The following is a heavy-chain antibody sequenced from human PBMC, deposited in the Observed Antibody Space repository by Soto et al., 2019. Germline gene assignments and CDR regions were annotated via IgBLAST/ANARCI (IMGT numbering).Heavy chain of an antibody. CDR3: ARRLYYDSSGFEGGGMDV. Sequence: SETLSLTCAVYGGSFSGYYWSWIRQPPGKGLEWIGYTYNSVSTYYNPSLKSRVTISVDTSKNQFSLKLSSVTAADTAVYYCARRLYYDSSGFEGGGMDVWGQGTTVTVSS. D-gene: IGHD3-22*01. CDR1: GGSFSGYY. V-gene: IGHV4-34*01. CDR2: TYNSVST. J-gene: IGHJ6*02.